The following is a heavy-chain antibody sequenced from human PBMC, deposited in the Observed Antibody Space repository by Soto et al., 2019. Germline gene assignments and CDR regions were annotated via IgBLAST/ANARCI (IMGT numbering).Heavy chain of an antibody. V-gene: IGHV4-59*01. CDR1: GGSISSYY. Sequence: SETLSLTCTVSGGSISSYYWSWIRQPPGKGLEWIGYIYYIGSTNYNPSLKSRVTISVDTSKNQFSLKLSSVTAADTAVYYCARLYSSSWYYFDYWGQGTLVTVS. J-gene: IGHJ4*02. D-gene: IGHD6-13*01. CDR3: ARLYSSSWYYFDY. CDR2: IYYIGST.